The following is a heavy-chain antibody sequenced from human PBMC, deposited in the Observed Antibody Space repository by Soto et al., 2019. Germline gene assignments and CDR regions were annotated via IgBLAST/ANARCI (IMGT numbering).Heavy chain of an antibody. J-gene: IGHJ4*02. CDR3: ARGRGRIAAAALDY. Sequence: EVQLVESGGGLVQPGGSLRLSCAASGFTFSSYWMSWVRQAPGKGLEWVANIKQDGSEKYYVDSVKGRFTISRDNAKNSLYLQMNSLRAEDTAVYYCARGRGRIAAAALDYWGQGTLVTVSS. CDR2: IKQDGSEK. V-gene: IGHV3-7*01. CDR1: GFTFSSYW. D-gene: IGHD6-13*01.